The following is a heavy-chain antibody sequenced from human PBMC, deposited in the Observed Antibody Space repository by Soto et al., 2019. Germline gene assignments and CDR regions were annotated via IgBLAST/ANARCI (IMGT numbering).Heavy chain of an antibody. CDR3: AKDRGGDYFSHFDS. V-gene: IGHV3-23*01. CDR1: GFMFDKYT. CDR2: VSPSGRRV. D-gene: IGHD2-21*02. Sequence: EVQLLESGGGLVQPGGSLRLSCAASGFMFDKYTMNWVRQAPGKGLEWVSGVSPSGRRVSYLSSVRGPFFISRDISNNTLFLQMNGLRAEDTAIYYCAKDRGGDYFSHFDSWGQGILVTVSS. J-gene: IGHJ4*02.